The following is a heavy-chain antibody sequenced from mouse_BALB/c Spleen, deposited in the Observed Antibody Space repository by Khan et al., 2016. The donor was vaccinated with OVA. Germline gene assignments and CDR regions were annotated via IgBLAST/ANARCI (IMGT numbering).Heavy chain of an antibody. CDR3: TRSGYANPFAY. Sequence: QVQLKQSGAELVKPGASVRLSCKASGYTFSSYYMYWVKQRPGQGLEWIGGINPSNGGTYFNEKFKTKATLTVDNSSSTAYIQLSSLQSEDSAVFCCTRSGYANPFAYWGQGTLVTVSA. D-gene: IGHD2-10*02. CDR1: GYTFSSYY. J-gene: IGHJ3*01. V-gene: IGHV1S81*02. CDR2: INPSNGGT.